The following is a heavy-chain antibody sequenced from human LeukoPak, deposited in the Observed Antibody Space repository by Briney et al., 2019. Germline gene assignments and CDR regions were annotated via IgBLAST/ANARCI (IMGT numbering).Heavy chain of an antibody. Sequence: GGSLRLSCAASGFTFSSYAMHWVRQAPGKGLEWVAVISYDGSNKYYADSVKGRFTISRDNSKNTLYLQMNSLRAEDTAVYYCARVSSAPEYSSSPREIDYWGQGTLVTVSS. V-gene: IGHV3-30*04. D-gene: IGHD6-6*01. CDR1: GFTFSSYA. CDR2: ISYDGSNK. CDR3: ARVSSAPEYSSSPREIDY. J-gene: IGHJ4*02.